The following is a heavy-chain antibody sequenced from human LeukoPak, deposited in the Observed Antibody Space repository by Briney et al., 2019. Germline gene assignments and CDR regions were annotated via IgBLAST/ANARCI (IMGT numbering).Heavy chain of an antibody. CDR3: AKEGYFDSSGYYHRRCDY. Sequence: PGRSLRLSCAASGFTFSSYAMSWVRQAPGKGLEWVSAITGNADTTYYADSVEGRFTISRDNSKNTLYLQMNSLRAEDTAVYYCAKEGYFDSSGYYHRRCDYWGQGTLVTVSS. J-gene: IGHJ4*02. CDR1: GFTFSSYA. D-gene: IGHD3-22*01. CDR2: ITGNADTT. V-gene: IGHV3-23*01.